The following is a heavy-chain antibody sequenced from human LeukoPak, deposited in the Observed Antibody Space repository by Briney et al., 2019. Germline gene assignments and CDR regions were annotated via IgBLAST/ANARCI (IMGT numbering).Heavy chain of an antibody. J-gene: IGHJ4*02. D-gene: IGHD5-12*01. V-gene: IGHV1-18*01. Sequence: ASVKVSCKASGYTFTSYGISWVRQAPGQGLEWMGWISAYNGNTNYEQKLQGRVTMTTDTSTSTAYMELRSLRSDDTAVYYCARSRGSGYSGYDFLVVFDYWGQGTLVTVSS. CDR1: GYTFTSYG. CDR3: ARSRGSGYSGYDFLVVFDY. CDR2: ISAYNGNT.